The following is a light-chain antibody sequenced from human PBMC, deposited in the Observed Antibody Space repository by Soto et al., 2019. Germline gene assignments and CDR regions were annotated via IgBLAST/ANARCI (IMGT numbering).Light chain of an antibody. CDR2: WAS. J-gene: IGKJ3*01. V-gene: IGKV4-1*01. Sequence: DIVMTQSPDSLAVSLGERATINCKSSQSVFYSSNNKNYLAGYQQKPGQPPKLLIYWASTRESGVPDRFSGSGSGTDFTLTISGLQAEDVAVYYCQQYYGSPLFTFGPGTKVVIK. CDR3: QQYYGSPLFT. CDR1: QSVFYSSNNKNY.